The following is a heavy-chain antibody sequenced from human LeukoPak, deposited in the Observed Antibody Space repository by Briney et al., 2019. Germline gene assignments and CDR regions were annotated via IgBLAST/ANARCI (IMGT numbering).Heavy chain of an antibody. CDR3: ARSGAAEGPTHNWFDP. CDR1: GGPIRSTNDY. Sequence: PSETLSLTCTVSGGPIRSTNDYWGWVRQPPGKGLEWIGSVYHSGTAYYSPSLKSQVTISVDTSKSHFSLRLTSVTAADTAVYYCARSGAAEGPTHNWFDPWSQGTLVTVSS. CDR2: VYHSGTA. V-gene: IGHV4-39*01. D-gene: IGHD6-13*01. J-gene: IGHJ5*02.